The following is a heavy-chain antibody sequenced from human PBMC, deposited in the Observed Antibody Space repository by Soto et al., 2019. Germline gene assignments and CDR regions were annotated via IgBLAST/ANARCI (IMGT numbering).Heavy chain of an antibody. CDR3: AKSRKGLYDY. CDR1: GFTFSSYA. Sequence: EVQLLEAGGGLVQPGGSLRLSCAASGFTFSSYAMSWVRQAPGKGLEWVSAMRGSGGSTYYADSVKGRFTISRDNSKNTLYLQMNSLRAEDTAVYYCAKSRKGLYDYWGQGTLVTVSS. V-gene: IGHV3-23*01. D-gene: IGHD6-19*01. J-gene: IGHJ4*02. CDR2: MRGSGGST.